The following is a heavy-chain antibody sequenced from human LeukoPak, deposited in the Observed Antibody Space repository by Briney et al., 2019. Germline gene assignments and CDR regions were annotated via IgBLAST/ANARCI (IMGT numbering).Heavy chain of an antibody. Sequence: PGGSLRLSCAASGFTFDDYGMSWVRQAPGKGLEWVSAISGSGGSTYYADSVKGRFTISRDNSKNTLYLQMNSLRAEDTAVYYCAKGSETYYDILTGYLPAWFDPWGQGTLVTVSS. J-gene: IGHJ5*02. CDR3: AKGSETYYDILTGYLPAWFDP. V-gene: IGHV3-23*01. D-gene: IGHD3-9*01. CDR1: GFTFDDYG. CDR2: ISGSGGST.